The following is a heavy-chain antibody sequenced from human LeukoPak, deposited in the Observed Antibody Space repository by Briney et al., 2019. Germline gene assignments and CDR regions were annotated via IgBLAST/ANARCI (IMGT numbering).Heavy chain of an antibody. J-gene: IGHJ3*02. D-gene: IGHD3-3*01. Sequence: ASVRVSCKTSGYTFTSYDITWVRQAPGQGLEWMGYISTYNYNTHHSQKFQGRVFMSTDSSSGTAYMDLQSLTSDDTAVYYCARHMREFWSRRQPGDAFDIWGQGTMITVSS. V-gene: IGHV1-18*01. CDR1: GYTFTSYD. CDR3: ARHMREFWSRRQPGDAFDI. CDR2: ISTYNYNT.